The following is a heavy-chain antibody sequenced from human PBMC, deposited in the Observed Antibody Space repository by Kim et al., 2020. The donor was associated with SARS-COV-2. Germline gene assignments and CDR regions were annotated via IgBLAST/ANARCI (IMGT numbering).Heavy chain of an antibody. CDR1: GGTFSSYA. J-gene: IGHJ5*02. Sequence: SVKVSCKASGGTFSSYAISWVRQAPGQGLEWMGGIIPIFGTANYAQKFQGRVTITADESTSTAYMELSSLRSEDTAVYYCALRPGDGYNSVWFDPWGQGTLVTVSS. D-gene: IGHD5-12*01. CDR2: IIPIFGTA. CDR3: ALRPGDGYNSVWFDP. V-gene: IGHV1-69*13.